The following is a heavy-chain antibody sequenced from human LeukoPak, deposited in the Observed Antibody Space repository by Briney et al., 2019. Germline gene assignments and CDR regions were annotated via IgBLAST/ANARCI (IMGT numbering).Heavy chain of an antibody. V-gene: IGHV1-18*01. CDR3: ATASLWNYLYPDY. J-gene: IGHJ4*02. D-gene: IGHD1-7*01. Sequence: ASVKVSCKASGYTFISYGISWVRQAPGQGLEWMGWISAYNGDTKYAQKFQGRVTMTEDTSTDTAYMELSSLRSEDTAVYYCATASLWNYLYPDYWGQGTLVTVSS. CDR2: ISAYNGDT. CDR1: GYTFISYG.